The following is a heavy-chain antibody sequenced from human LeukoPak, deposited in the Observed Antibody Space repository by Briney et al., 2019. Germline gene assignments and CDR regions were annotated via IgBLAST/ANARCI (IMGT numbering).Heavy chain of an antibody. CDR2: ISSSSAYI. CDR3: ARQAVARPFDL. Sequence: TGGSLRLSCVASGFIFSDYSMDWVRQAPGKGLEWVSSISSSSAYIFYSDSVKGRFTISRDNTQSSLYLQMNSLRAGDTAVYYCARQAVARPFDLWGQGTMVAVSS. V-gene: IGHV3-21*06. J-gene: IGHJ3*01. CDR1: GFIFSDYS.